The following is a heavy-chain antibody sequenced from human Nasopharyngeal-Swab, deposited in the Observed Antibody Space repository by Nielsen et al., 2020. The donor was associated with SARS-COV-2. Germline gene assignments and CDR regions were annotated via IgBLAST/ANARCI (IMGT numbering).Heavy chain of an antibody. V-gene: IGHV3-21*01. Sequence: GESLQLSCASSGSTFSIYSMNWVRQAPWKVLAWVSSIRSSSSYIYYADSVKGRFTISRDNAKNSLYLQMNSLRAEDTAVYYCARESHYDFWSGYYPSKYYYYYMDVWGKGTTVTVSS. CDR2: IRSSSSYI. CDR3: ARESHYDFWSGYYPSKYYYYYMDV. D-gene: IGHD3-3*01. J-gene: IGHJ6*03. CDR1: GSTFSIYS.